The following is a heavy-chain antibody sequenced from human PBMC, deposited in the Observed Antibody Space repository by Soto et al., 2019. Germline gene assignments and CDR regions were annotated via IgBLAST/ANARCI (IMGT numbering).Heavy chain of an antibody. J-gene: IGHJ4*02. CDR3: ARSSAGSGNVIFMFDY. Sequence: LGESLKISCKGSGYSFTSYWIGWVRQMPGKGLEWMGIIYPGDSDTRYSPSFQGQVTISADKSINTAYLQWSSLKASDTAMYYCARSSAGSGNVIFMFDYWGQGTLVTVSS. D-gene: IGHD6-19*01. CDR2: IYPGDSDT. CDR1: GYSFTSYW. V-gene: IGHV5-51*01.